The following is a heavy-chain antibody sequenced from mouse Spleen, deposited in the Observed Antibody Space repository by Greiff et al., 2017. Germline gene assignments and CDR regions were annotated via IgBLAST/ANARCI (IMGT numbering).Heavy chain of an antibody. J-gene: IGHJ2*01. CDR1: GYTFTSYW. Sequence: QVQLQQSGAELVMPGASVKLSCKASGYTFTSYWMHWVKQRPGQGLEWIGEIDPSDSYTNYNQKFKGKATLTVDKSSSTAYMQLSSLTSEDSAVYYCARLDDYWGQGTTLTVSS. CDR2: IDPSDSYT. CDR3: ARLDDY. V-gene: IGHV1-69*01.